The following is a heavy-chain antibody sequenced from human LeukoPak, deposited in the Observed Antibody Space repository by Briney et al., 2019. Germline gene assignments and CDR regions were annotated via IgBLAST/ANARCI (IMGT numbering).Heavy chain of an antibody. Sequence: GGSLRLSCAASEFTFSSYAMSWFRQAPGKGLDWVSAISVSGGSTYYADSVKGRFTISRDNSKNTLYLQMNSLRAEDTAVYYCAKVESVGYGDYYYGMDVWGQGTTVTVSS. D-gene: IGHD4-17*01. V-gene: IGHV3-23*01. CDR1: EFTFSSYA. CDR3: AKVESVGYGDYYYGMDV. J-gene: IGHJ6*02. CDR2: ISVSGGST.